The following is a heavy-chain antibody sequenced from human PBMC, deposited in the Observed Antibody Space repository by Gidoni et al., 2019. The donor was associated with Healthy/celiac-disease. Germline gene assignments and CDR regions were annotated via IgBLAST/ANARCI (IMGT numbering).Heavy chain of an antibody. CDR2: ISYDGSNK. J-gene: IGHJ4*02. CDR1: GFTFSSYA. Sequence: QVQLVESGGGVVQPGRSLRLSCAASGFTFSSYAMHWVRQAPGKGLEWVAVISYDGSNKYYADSVKGRFTISRDNSKNTLYLQMNSLRAEDTAVYYCVTGDLLWFGELLGAFGDWGQGTLVTVSS. D-gene: IGHD3-10*01. V-gene: IGHV3-30-3*01. CDR3: VTGDLLWFGELLGAFGD.